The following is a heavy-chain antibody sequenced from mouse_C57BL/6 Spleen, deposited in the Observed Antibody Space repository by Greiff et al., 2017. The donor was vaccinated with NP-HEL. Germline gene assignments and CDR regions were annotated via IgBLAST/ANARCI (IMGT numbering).Heavy chain of an antibody. V-gene: IGHV3-6*01. CDR2: ISYDGSN. CDR3: ARRNYDYAMDY. CDR1: GYSITSGYY. J-gene: IGHJ4*01. Sequence: EVQRVESGPGLVKPSQSLSLTCSVTGYSITSGYYWNWIRQFPGNKLEWMGYISYDGSNNYNPSLKNRISITRDTSKNQFFLKLNSVTTEDTATYYCARRNYDYAMDYWGQGTSVTVSS. D-gene: IGHD2-4*01.